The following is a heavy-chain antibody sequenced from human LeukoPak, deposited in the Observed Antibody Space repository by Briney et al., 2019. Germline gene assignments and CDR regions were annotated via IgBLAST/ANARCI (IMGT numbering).Heavy chain of an antibody. CDR3: ALGYCSSTSCVRAFDI. CDR1: GGSFSGYY. CDR2: INHSGST. J-gene: IGHJ3*02. D-gene: IGHD2-2*01. V-gene: IGHV4-34*01. Sequence: PSETLSLTCAVYGGSFSGYYWSWIRQPPGKGLEWIGEINHSGSTNYNPSLKSRVTISVETSKKQFSLKLSSVTAADTAVYYCALGYCSSTSCVRAFDIWGQGTMVTVSS.